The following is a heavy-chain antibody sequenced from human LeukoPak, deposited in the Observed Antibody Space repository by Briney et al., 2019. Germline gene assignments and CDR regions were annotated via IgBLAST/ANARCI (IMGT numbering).Heavy chain of an antibody. D-gene: IGHD3-22*01. CDR3: AGLVGRYSSGLYYYYFDY. CDR1: GDSINSLDL. Sequence: SGTLSLTCTVPGDSINSLDLWSWVRQPPGKGLEWIGEMYLSGTTHSNPSVKSRVTISIDKSKNQFFLNLSSVTAADTAVYYCAGLVGRYSSGLYYYYFDYWGQGTLVTVSS. J-gene: IGHJ4*02. V-gene: IGHV4-4*02. CDR2: MYLSGTT.